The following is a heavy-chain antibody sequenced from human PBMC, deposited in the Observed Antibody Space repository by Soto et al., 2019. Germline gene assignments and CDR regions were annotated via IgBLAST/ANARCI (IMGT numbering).Heavy chain of an antibody. Sequence: PGGSLRLSCAASGFTFSNYGMHWVRQAPGKGLEWVAVIRNDGSSEYYADSVKGRFTISRDNPKHTLYLQMNSLRADDTAVYYCAKGPGGGYTHRPADYWGQGALVTVSS. D-gene: IGHD5-18*01. V-gene: IGHV3-30*18. CDR3: AKGPGGGYTHRPADY. CDR2: IRNDGSSE. J-gene: IGHJ4*02. CDR1: GFTFSNYG.